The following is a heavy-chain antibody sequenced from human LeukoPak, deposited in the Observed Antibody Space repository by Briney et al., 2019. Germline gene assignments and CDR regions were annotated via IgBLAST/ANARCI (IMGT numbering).Heavy chain of an antibody. D-gene: IGHD6-19*01. V-gene: IGHV3-30-3*01. CDR2: ISYDGSNR. CDR3: ARVYDRSGWYVDAFDI. CDR1: GFTFSSYA. Sequence: GRSLRLSCAASGFTFSSYAMHWVRQAPGKGLEWVAVISYDGSNRYYADSVKGRFTISRDNSKNTLYLQMNSLRAEDTAVYYCARVYDRSGWYVDAFDIWGQGTMVTVSS. J-gene: IGHJ3*02.